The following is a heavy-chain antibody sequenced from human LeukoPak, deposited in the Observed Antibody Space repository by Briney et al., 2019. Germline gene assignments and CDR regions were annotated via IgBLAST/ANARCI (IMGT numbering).Heavy chain of an antibody. V-gene: IGHV3-11*01. CDR2: ISSSGSTI. Sequence: PGGSLRLSCAASGFTFSDYYMSWIRQAPGKGLEWVSYISSSGSTIYYADSGKGRFTISRDNAKNSLYLQMNSLRAEDTAVYYCARDPTRRDYYDSSGYWNWFDPWGQGTLVTVSS. J-gene: IGHJ5*02. CDR1: GFTFSDYY. CDR3: ARDPTRRDYYDSSGYWNWFDP. D-gene: IGHD3-22*01.